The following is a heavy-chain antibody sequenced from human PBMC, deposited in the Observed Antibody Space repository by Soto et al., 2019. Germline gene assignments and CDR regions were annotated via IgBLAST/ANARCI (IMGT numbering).Heavy chain of an antibody. CDR3: AKAGNTVYYGMDV. V-gene: IGHV3-23*01. J-gene: IGHJ6*02. Sequence: PGGPLRPSCAGSGFAFSDYYMRWVRQAPGKRLEWGSAISGSGGSTYYADSVKGRFTISRDNSKNTLYLQMNSLRAEDTAVYYCAKAGNTVYYGMDVWGQGTTVTVSS. CDR2: ISGSGGST. D-gene: IGHD4-17*01. CDR1: GFAFSDYY.